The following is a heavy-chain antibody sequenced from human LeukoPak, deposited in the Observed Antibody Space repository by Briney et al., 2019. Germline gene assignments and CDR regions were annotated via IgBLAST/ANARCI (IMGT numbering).Heavy chain of an antibody. CDR1: GGSISSSSYY. CDR2: IYYSGST. CDR3: ARTIGGSSAATGY. Sequence: PSETLSLTCTVSGGSISSSSYYWGWIRQPPGKGLEWIGSIYYSGSTYYNPSLKSRVTISVDTSKNRFSLKLSSVTAADTAVYYCARTIGGSSAATGYWGQGTLVTVSS. J-gene: IGHJ4*02. V-gene: IGHV4-39*01. D-gene: IGHD2-2*01.